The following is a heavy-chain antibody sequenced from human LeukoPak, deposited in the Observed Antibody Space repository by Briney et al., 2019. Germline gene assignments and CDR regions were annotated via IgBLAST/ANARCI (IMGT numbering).Heavy chain of an antibody. CDR1: GFTFDDYA. CDR3: AKGFYDSSGYYFPFDY. CDR2: ISWNSRSI. Sequence: GGSLRLSCAASGFTFDDYAMHWVRQAPGKGLEWVSGISWNSRSIDYADSVKGRFTISRDNAKNSLYLQMNSLRAEDTALYYCAKGFYDSSGYYFPFDYWGQGTLVTVSS. D-gene: IGHD3-22*01. J-gene: IGHJ4*02. V-gene: IGHV3-9*01.